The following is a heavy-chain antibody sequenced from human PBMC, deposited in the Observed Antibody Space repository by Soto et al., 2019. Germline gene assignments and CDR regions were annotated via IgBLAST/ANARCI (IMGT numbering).Heavy chain of an antibody. J-gene: IGHJ5*02. D-gene: IGHD6-19*01. V-gene: IGHV1-18*01. CDR3: ARDVAVAEDNWFDP. CDR1: GYTFTSYG. Sequence: GASVQVSCKASGYTFTSYGISWVRQAPGQGLEWMGWISAYNGNTNYAQKLQGRVTMTTDTSTSTAYMELRSLRSDDTAVYYCARDVAVAEDNWFDPWGQGTLVTVSS. CDR2: ISAYNGNT.